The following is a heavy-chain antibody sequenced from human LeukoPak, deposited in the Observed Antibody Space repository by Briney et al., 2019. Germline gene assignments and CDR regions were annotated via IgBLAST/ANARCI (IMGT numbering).Heavy chain of an antibody. D-gene: IGHD6-13*01. CDR2: MYFSGST. V-gene: IGHV4-39*01. J-gene: IGHJ4*02. CDR1: GGSISSSSYY. CDR3: ARGRELAKRTLGRSSTWSRGGSDY. Sequence: SETLSLTCAVSGGSISSSSYYWSWIRQPPGKGLEWIGTMYFSGSTYYNPSLKSRVTISVDTSKNQFSLKLSSVTAADTAVYYCARGRELAKRTLGRSSTWSRGGSDYWGQGTLVTVSS.